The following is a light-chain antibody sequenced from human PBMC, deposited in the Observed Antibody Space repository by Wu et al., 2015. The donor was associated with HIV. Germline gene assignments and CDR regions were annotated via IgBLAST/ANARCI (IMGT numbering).Light chain of an antibody. CDR3: QQYVRSLYT. J-gene: IGKJ2*01. CDR1: ETVRNM. CDR2: DAS. V-gene: IGKV3-20*01. Sequence: EVVLTQFPGTLSLSPGERVTLSCKASETVRNMLVWYHQKPGQAPRLLIYDASNRVPGIPDRFSASGSGTDFTLTIRRLEPEDFAVYYCQQYVRSLYTFGQGTKLEIK.